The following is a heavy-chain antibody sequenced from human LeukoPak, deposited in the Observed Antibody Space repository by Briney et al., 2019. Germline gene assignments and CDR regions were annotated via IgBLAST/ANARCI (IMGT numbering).Heavy chain of an antibody. D-gene: IGHD6-19*01. CDR3: ARVPTYSSGWPEYFDY. Sequence: SETLSLTCTVSGGSISGYYWTWIRQPAGKGLEWIGRMYTTGSTDYNPSLKSRVTMSVDTSTNQFSLKLRSVTAADTAVYYCARVPTYSSGWPEYFDYWGQGTLVTVSS. V-gene: IGHV4-4*07. CDR2: MYTTGST. CDR1: GGSISGYY. J-gene: IGHJ4*02.